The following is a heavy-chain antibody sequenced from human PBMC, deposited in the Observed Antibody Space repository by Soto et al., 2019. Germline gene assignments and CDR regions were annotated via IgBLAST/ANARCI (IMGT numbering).Heavy chain of an antibody. Sequence: QITLKESGPTLVKPTQTLTLTCTFSGFSLSTSGVGVGWIRQPPGKALEWLALIYWDDDKRYSPSLKSRLTLTEHTPKNQAVLTMPNVDPVDTATYYCARRRITMVRGIIIRADYFDSWGQGTLVTVSS. CDR3: ARRRITMVRGIIIRADYFDS. CDR2: IYWDDDK. D-gene: IGHD3-10*01. V-gene: IGHV2-5*02. CDR1: GFSLSTSGVG. J-gene: IGHJ4*02.